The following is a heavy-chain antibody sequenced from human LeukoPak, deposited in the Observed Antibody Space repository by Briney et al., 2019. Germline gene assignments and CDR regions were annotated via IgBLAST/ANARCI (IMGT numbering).Heavy chain of an antibody. V-gene: IGHV4-38-2*02. CDR2: IDGSGSS. CDR3: ARTSGSYSWDY. CDR1: GYSISSGYL. D-gene: IGHD1-26*01. J-gene: IGHJ4*02. Sequence: SETLSLTCTVSGYSISSGYLWGWIRQPPGQGLEWIGSIDGSGSSYYNPSLKSRVTISVDTSKNQFSLKLSSVTAADTAVYYCARTSGSYSWDYWGQGTLVTVSS.